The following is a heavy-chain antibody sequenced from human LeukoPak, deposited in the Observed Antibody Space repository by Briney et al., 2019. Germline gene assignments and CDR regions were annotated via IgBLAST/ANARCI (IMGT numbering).Heavy chain of an antibody. D-gene: IGHD3-22*01. V-gene: IGHV4-34*01. CDR2: INHSGST. CDR1: GGSFSGYY. J-gene: IGHJ4*02. Sequence: SETLSLTCAVYGGSFSGYYWSWIRQPPGKGLEWIGEINHSGSTNYNPSLKRRVTISVDTSKNQFSLKLSSVTAADTAVYYCARGPRSVRPVRFDYWGQGTLVTVSS. CDR3: ARGPRSVRPVRFDY.